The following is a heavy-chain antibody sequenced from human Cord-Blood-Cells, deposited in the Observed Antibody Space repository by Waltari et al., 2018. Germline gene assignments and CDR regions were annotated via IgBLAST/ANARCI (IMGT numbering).Heavy chain of an antibody. J-gene: IGHJ6*02. CDR1: GGSFSGYY. D-gene: IGHD3-22*01. CDR3: ARGVTITMIVVVIHYGMDV. CDR2: INHSGST. Sequence: QVQLQQWGAGLLKPSETLSLTCAVYGGSFSGYYWSWIRQPPGQGLEWIGEINHSGSTNYNTSLKSRVTISVDTSKNQFSLKLSSVTAADTAVYYCARGVTITMIVVVIHYGMDVWGQGTTVTVSS. V-gene: IGHV4-34*01.